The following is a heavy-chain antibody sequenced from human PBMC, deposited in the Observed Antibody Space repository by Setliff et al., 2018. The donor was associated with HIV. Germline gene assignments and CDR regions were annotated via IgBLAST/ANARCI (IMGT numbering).Heavy chain of an antibody. Sequence: GESLKISCTGSGYKFTSYWIGWVRQMPGKGLQYMGIIYPGDSDTRYSPSFQGQVTISADKSISTAYLQWSSLKASDTAMYYCARQGCSGGSCYGVDYWGQGTLVTVSS. J-gene: IGHJ4*02. CDR1: GYKFTSYW. CDR3: ARQGCSGGSCYGVDY. D-gene: IGHD2-15*01. CDR2: IYPGDSDT. V-gene: IGHV5-51*01.